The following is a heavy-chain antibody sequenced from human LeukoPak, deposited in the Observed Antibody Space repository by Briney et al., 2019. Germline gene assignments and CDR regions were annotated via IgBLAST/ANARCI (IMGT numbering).Heavy chain of an antibody. CDR2: IYHSGST. J-gene: IGHJ4*02. V-gene: IGHV4-30-2*01. CDR1: GGSISSGGYY. D-gene: IGHD1-26*01. CDR3: ARPSSGSYGY. Sequence: SETLSLTCTVSGGSISSGGYYWSWIRQPPGKGLEWIGYIYHSGSTYYNPSLKSRVTISVDRSKNQFSLKLSSVTAADTAVYYCARPSSGSYGYWGQGTLVTVSS.